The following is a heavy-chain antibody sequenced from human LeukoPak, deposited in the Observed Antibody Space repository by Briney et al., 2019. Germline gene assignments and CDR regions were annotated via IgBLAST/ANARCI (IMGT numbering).Heavy chain of an antibody. Sequence: PSETLSLTCTVSGGSFSSSTYHWGWIRQPPGKGLEWIGTMYDSGSTNYNPSLKSRVTISIDTSKNQFSLNLRSVSAADTAVYYCTRDDFGIKTDWEDYYYMDVWGKGTTVTVSS. CDR3: TRDDFGIKTDWEDYYYMDV. J-gene: IGHJ6*03. V-gene: IGHV4-39*02. CDR2: MYDSGST. D-gene: IGHD3-3*01. CDR1: GGSFSSSTYH.